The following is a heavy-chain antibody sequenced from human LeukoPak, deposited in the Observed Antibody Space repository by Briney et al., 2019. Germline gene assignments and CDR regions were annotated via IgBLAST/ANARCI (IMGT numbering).Heavy chain of an antibody. CDR3: ARGTTHSGYAIYYYYGMDV. CDR1: GGSISSYY. J-gene: IGHJ6*02. CDR2: IYYSGST. V-gene: IGHV4-59*01. Sequence: SETLSLTCTVSGGSISSYYWSWIRQPPGKGLEWIGYIYYSGSTNYNPSLKSRVTISVDTSKNQFSLKLSSVTAADTAVYYCARGTTHSGYAIYYYYGMDVWGQGTLVTVSS. D-gene: IGHD5-12*01.